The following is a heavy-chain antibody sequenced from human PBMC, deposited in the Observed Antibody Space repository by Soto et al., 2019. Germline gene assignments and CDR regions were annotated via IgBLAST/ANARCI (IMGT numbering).Heavy chain of an antibody. CDR3: AYFPGY. J-gene: IGHJ4*02. D-gene: IGHD1-26*01. Sequence: EVQLVESGGGLVQPGGSLRLSCAASGFTFSSYSMNWVRQAPGKGLEWVSYISSSSSTIYYADSVKGRFTISRDNAKNSLYLQKNSLRAGDKAGFYRAYFPGYWGQGTLVTVSS. CDR1: GFTFSSYS. CDR2: ISSSSSTI. V-gene: IGHV3-48*01.